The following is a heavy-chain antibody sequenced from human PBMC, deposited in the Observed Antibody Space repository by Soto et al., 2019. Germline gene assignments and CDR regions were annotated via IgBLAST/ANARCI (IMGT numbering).Heavy chain of an antibody. D-gene: IGHD6-19*01. CDR2: IWYDGSNK. Sequence: GGSLRLSCAASGFTFSSYSMNWVRQAPGKGLEWVSVIWYDGSNKYYADSVKGRFTISRDNSKNTLYLQMNSLRAEDTAVYYCARGDQWLVPGDYWGQGTLVTVSS. V-gene: IGHV3-33*08. J-gene: IGHJ4*02. CDR1: GFTFSSYS. CDR3: ARGDQWLVPGDY.